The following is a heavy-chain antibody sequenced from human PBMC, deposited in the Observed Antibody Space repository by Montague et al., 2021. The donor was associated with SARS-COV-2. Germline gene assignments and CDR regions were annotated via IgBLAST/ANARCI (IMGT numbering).Heavy chain of an antibody. CDR1: GGSFSGYY. D-gene: IGHD2-15*01. CDR3: ARLRDGVVPSPILGIGPYFTYYYMDV. Sequence: SETLSLTCAVHGGSFSGYYWNWIRQLPGKGLEWIGEINHGGNTNYNPSLKNRLTISVDTSKNQFSLKLTSVSATDTAVYYCARLRDGVVPSPILGIGPYFTYYYMDVWGKGTTVTVSS. CDR2: INHGGNT. V-gene: IGHV4-34*01. J-gene: IGHJ6*03.